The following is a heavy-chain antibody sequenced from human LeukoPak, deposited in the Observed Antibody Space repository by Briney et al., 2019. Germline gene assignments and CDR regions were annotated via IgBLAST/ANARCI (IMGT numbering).Heavy chain of an antibody. CDR2: IYTSGST. V-gene: IGHV4-4*09. D-gene: IGHD3-3*01. J-gene: IGHJ5*02. CDR3: ARSYRITIFGVVIRGAWFDP. CDR1: GGSISSYY. Sequence: PSETLSLTCTVSGGSISSYYWSWIRQPPGKGLEWIGYIYTSGSTNYNPSLKSRVTISVDTSKNQFSLKLSSVTAADTAVYYCARSYRITIFGVVIRGAWFDPWGQGTLVTVSS.